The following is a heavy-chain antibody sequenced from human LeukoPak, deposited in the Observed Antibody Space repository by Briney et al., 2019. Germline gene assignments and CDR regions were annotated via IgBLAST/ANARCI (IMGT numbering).Heavy chain of an antibody. J-gene: IGHJ5*02. D-gene: IGHD2-2*01. V-gene: IGHV4-34*01. CDR2: INHSGST. CDR1: GGSFSGYY. CDR3: AREGRYCSSTSCSNWFDP. Sequence: SETLSLTCAVYGGSFSGYYWSWTRQPPGKGLEWIGEINHSGSTNYNPSLKSRVTISVDTSKNQFSLKLSSVTAADTAVYYCAREGRYCSSTSCSNWFDPWGQGTLVTVSS.